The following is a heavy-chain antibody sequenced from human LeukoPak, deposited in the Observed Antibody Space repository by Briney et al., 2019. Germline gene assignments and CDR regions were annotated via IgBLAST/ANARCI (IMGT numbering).Heavy chain of an antibody. CDR1: GDSVSSNSAA. CDR3: ARDSMITFGGVIVLGYYFDY. D-gene: IGHD3-16*02. J-gene: IGHJ4*02. V-gene: IGHV6-1*01. CDR2: TYYRSKWYN. Sequence: SQTLSLTCAISGDSVSSNSAAWNWIRQSPSRGLEWLGSTYYRSKWYNDYAVSVKSRITISTDTSKSEFSLRLNSVTPEDTAVYYCARDSMITFGGVIVLGYYFDYWGQGTLVTVSS.